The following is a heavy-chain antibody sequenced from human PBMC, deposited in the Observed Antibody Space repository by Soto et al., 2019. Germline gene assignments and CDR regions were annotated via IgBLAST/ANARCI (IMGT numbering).Heavy chain of an antibody. CDR3: ARVGYGSRWSAY. V-gene: IGHV3-48*01. J-gene: IGHJ4*02. D-gene: IGHD6-13*01. Sequence: EVQLVESGGGLVQPGGSLRLSCVASGFTFSDYSINWVRQAPGKGLEWLSYISSSSSTIYHADSVKGRFTISRDNAKNSVYLQMNSLRAEDTAVYRCARVGYGSRWSAYWGQGTLVTVSS. CDR1: GFTFSDYS. CDR2: ISSSSSTI.